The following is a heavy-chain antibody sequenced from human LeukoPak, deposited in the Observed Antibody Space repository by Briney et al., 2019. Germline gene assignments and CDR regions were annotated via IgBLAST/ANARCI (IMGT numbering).Heavy chain of an antibody. CDR3: ARGEDIVVVPAGTFDP. V-gene: IGHV1-2*04. Sequence: ASVKVSCNASGYTFTGYYMHWVRQAPGQGLEWMGWINPNSGGTNYAQKFQGWVTMTRDTSISTAYMELSRLRSDDTAVYYCARGEDIVVVPAGTFDPWGQGTLVTVSS. J-gene: IGHJ5*02. CDR2: INPNSGGT. D-gene: IGHD2-2*01. CDR1: GYTFTGYY.